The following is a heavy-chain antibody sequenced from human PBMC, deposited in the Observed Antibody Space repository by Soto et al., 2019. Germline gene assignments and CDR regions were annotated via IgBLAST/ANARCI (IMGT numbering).Heavy chain of an antibody. CDR1: GYTFTGYY. V-gene: IGHV1-2*02. J-gene: IGHJ4*02. CDR3: AKRARGYSSRFAY. CDR2: INPNSGGT. Sequence: QVQLVQSGAEVKKPGASVKVSCKASGYTFTGYYMHWVRQAPGQGLEWMGWINPNSGGTIYAQKFQGRVTMTRDTSISPGDMELSSVSSDDKAVHYWAKRARGYSSRFAYWGQGTLVTVSS. D-gene: IGHD5-12*01.